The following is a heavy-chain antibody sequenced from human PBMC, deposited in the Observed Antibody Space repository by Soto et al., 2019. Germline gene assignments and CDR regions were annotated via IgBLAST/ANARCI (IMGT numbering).Heavy chain of an antibody. CDR2: INSGGTVA. D-gene: IGHD3-16*01. J-gene: IGHJ4*02. CDR3: AISTGGFGGLFVVPSDY. Sequence: EVQLLESGGGLVQPGGSLRLSCAASGFTYESYAMSWVRQAPGKGLEWVSGINSGGTVAHYADSVKGRFAISRDNSKNTLSLEMNSLGVDDTGLYYCAISTGGFGGLFVVPSDYWGQGTLVTVSS. CDR1: GFTYESYA. V-gene: IGHV3-23*01.